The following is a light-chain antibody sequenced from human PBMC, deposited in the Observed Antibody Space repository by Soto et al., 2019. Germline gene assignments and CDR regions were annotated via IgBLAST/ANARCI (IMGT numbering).Light chain of an antibody. Sequence: QSVLTQPPSASATPGQRVTISCSGSSSNIGSNAVHWYQQLPGTAPKLLIYSTNQRPSGVPDQFSGSKSATSASLAISGLRSEDDADYYCAAWDASLNAVVFGGGTKLTVL. V-gene: IGLV1-44*01. CDR1: SSNIGSNA. J-gene: IGLJ2*01. CDR3: AAWDASLNAVV. CDR2: STN.